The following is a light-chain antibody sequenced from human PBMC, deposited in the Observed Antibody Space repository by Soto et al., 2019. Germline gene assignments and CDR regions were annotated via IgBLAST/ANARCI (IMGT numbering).Light chain of an antibody. Sequence: EIVMTQSPATLSVSPGERATLSCRASQSVSSNLAWYQQKPGQAPRLLIYGASTRATGIPARFSGSGSGTDFTLTISRLEPEDFAVYYCQQYGSSPPITFGAGTKVDIK. J-gene: IGKJ4*01. CDR3: QQYGSSPPIT. CDR2: GAS. V-gene: IGKV3-15*01. CDR1: QSVSSN.